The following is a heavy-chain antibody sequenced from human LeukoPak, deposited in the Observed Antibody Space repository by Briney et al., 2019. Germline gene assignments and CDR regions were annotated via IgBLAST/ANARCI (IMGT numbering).Heavy chain of an antibody. CDR1: GGSISSGDYY. D-gene: IGHD5-12*01. Sequence: SETLSLTCTVSGGSISSGDYYWNWIRQPPGKGLEWIGYIYYTVSTYYNPSLKSRVTMSIDTSKTQFSLKLSSVTAADTAVYYCARDSTGYDYFDSWGQGALVTVSS. V-gene: IGHV4-30-4*08. CDR3: ARDSTGYDYFDS. CDR2: IYYTVST. J-gene: IGHJ4*02.